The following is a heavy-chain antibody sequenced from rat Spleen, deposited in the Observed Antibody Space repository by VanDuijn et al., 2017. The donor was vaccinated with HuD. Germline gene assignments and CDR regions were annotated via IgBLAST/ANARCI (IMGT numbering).Heavy chain of an antibody. CDR1: GYSITSNY. V-gene: IGHV3-1*01. CDR2: ISYSGST. D-gene: IGHD1-4*01. CDR3: ARYIPGYNYVMDA. Sequence: EVQLQESGPGLVKPSQSLSLTCSVTGYSITSNYWGWIRKFPGNKMEWIGHISYSGSTSYNPSLKSRISITRDTSKNQFFLQLNSVTTEDTATYYCARYIPGYNYVMDAWGQGASVTVSS. J-gene: IGHJ4*01.